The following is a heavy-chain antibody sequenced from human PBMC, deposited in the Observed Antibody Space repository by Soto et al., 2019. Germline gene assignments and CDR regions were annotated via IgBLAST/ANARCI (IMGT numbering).Heavy chain of an antibody. Sequence: SETLSLTCAVYGGSFHGYYWSWIRQPPGKGLEWIGYIYYSGSTYYNPSLKSRVTISVDTSKNQFSLKLSSVTAADTAVYYCARATCSSTSCYLYYYGMDVWGQGATVTVSS. CDR1: GGSFHGYY. J-gene: IGHJ6*02. CDR3: ARATCSSTSCYLYYYGMDV. V-gene: IGHV4-30-4*08. CDR2: IYYSGST. D-gene: IGHD2-2*01.